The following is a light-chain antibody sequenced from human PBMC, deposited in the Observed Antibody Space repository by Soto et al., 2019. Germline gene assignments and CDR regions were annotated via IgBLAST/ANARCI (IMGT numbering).Light chain of an antibody. CDR1: SSDIGGYNY. V-gene: IGLV2-14*01. CDR3: SSYTTSSTVL. Sequence: QSVLTQSASVSGSPGQSITISCTGGSSDIGGYNYVSWYQQHPGTAPKLMIYEVSNRPSGVSNRFSGSKSGNTASLTISGLQAEDEADYYCSSYTTSSTVLFAGGTKVTVL. J-gene: IGLJ2*01. CDR2: EVS.